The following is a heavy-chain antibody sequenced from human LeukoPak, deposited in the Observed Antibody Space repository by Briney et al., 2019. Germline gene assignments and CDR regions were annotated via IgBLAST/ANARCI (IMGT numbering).Heavy chain of an antibody. CDR2: IWSDGSKT. Sequence: PGGSLRLSCAASGFTFNTYGMHWVRQAPGKGLEWVAIIWSDGSKTSYADSVKGRFTISRDNAKNSLYLQMNSLRAEDTAVYYCARDLRGDIDYWGQGTLVTVSS. D-gene: IGHD4-17*01. J-gene: IGHJ4*02. CDR1: GFTFNTYG. V-gene: IGHV3-33*01. CDR3: ARDLRGDIDY.